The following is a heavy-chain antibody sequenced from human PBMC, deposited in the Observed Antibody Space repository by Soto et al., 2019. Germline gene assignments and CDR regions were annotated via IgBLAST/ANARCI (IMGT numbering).Heavy chain of an antibody. CDR3: ARGSNRRDYDFWSGYSYYYYMDV. CDR2: INHSGST. D-gene: IGHD3-3*01. J-gene: IGHJ6*03. Sequence: SETLSLTCAVYGGSFSGYYWSWIRQPPGKGLEWIGEINHSGSTNYNPSLKSRVTISVDTSKNQFSLKLSSVTAADTAVYYCARGSNRRDYDFWSGYSYYYYMDVWGKGTTVTVSS. CDR1: GGSFSGYY. V-gene: IGHV4-34*01.